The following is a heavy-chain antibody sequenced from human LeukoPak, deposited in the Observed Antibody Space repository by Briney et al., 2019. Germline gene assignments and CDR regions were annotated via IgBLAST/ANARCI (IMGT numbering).Heavy chain of an antibody. CDR2: SSGSCGST. V-gene: IGHV3-23*01. CDR3: SKDLSIVVVPAAFDY. Sequence: PGRSLRLSCAASGFTLSSFAVLWVPQAPGKGLEWGSASSGSCGSTYYADAVKGRFTISRDNSKNTLYLQMNSLRAEDTAVYYCSKDLSIVVVPAAFDYWGQGTLVTVSS. CDR1: GFTLSSFA. D-gene: IGHD2-2*01. J-gene: IGHJ4*02.